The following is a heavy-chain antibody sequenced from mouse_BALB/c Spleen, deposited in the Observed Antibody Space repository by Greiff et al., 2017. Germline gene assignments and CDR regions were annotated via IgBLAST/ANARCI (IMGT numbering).Heavy chain of an antibody. V-gene: IGHV1-69*02. CDR2: IDPSDSET. D-gene: IGHD1-1*01. J-gene: IGHJ2*01. Sequence: QVQLKQPGAELVKPGAPVKLSCKASGYTFTSYWMNWVKQRPGRGLEWIGRIDPSDSETHYNQKFKDKATLTVDKSSSTAYIQLSSLTSEDSAVYYCARRGYYGYYFDYWGQGTTLTVSS. CDR1: GYTFTSYW. CDR3: ARRGYYGYYFDY.